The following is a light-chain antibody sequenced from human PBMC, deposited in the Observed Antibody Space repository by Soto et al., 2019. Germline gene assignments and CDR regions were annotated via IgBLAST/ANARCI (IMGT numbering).Light chain of an antibody. CDR1: QSVGSY. J-gene: IGKJ5*01. V-gene: IGKV3-11*01. Sequence: EIVLTQSPATLSLSPGERATLSCRASQSVGSYLAWYQQKPGQAPRLLIYDASNRATGIPARFGGSGSGTDFTLTINSLEPEDSAVYYCQPRSNWPSISFGQGTRLEIK. CDR3: QPRSNWPSIS. CDR2: DAS.